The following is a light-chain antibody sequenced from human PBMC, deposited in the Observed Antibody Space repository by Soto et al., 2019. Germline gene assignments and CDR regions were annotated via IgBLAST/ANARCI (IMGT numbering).Light chain of an antibody. CDR1: QSISTY. CDR2: ATS. Sequence: DIQMTQSPSSLSASVGDRVTITCRASQSISTYLHWYQQKPGTAPKLLIYATSNLQSGVPSRFSGSGSGTDFTLTINSLRPEDSATYYCQHAYSPPWTFGQGTKVDI. CDR3: QHAYSPPWT. V-gene: IGKV1-39*01. J-gene: IGKJ1*01.